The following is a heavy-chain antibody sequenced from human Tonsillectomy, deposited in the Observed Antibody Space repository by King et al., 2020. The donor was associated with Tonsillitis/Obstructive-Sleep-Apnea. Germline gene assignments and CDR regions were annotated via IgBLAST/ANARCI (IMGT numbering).Heavy chain of an antibody. J-gene: IGHJ4*02. D-gene: IGHD3-3*02. CDR3: TRDRPHFY. CDR1: GFTFSSYT. CDR2: ISSRGRTI. V-gene: IGHV3-48*02. Sequence: VKLVESGGGLVQPGGSLRLSCAASGFTFSSYTMSWVRQAPGKGLEWISYISSRGRTIYYADSVKGRFTISRDNAKNSLYLQMNSLRDDDTAVYYCTRDRPHFYWGQGALVTVSS.